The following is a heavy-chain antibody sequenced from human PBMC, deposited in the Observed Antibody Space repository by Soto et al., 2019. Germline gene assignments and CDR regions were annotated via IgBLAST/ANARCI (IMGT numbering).Heavy chain of an antibody. J-gene: IGHJ6*02. Sequence: SETLSLTCAVYGGSFSGYYWSWIRQPPGKGLEWIGEINHSGSTNYNPSLKSRVTISVDTSKNQFSLKLSTVTAADTAVYDCARGDPLPPYIAVAVEISDYYGMDVWGQGTTVTVSS. CDR3: ARGDPLPPYIAVAVEISDYYGMDV. V-gene: IGHV4-34*01. CDR1: GGSFSGYY. D-gene: IGHD6-19*01. CDR2: INHSGST.